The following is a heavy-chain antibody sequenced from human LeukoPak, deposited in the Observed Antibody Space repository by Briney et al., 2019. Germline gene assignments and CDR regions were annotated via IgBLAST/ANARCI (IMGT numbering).Heavy chain of an antibody. D-gene: IGHD2-2*02. CDR3: ARDVESGYCSSTSCYTHWFDP. Sequence: SETLSLTCTVSGGSISSSSYYWGWIRQPPGKGLEWIGSIYYNGSTYYNPSLKSRVTISVDTSKNQFSLKLSSVTAADTAVYYCARDVESGYCSSTSCYTHWFDPWGQGTLVTVSS. J-gene: IGHJ5*02. V-gene: IGHV4-39*07. CDR2: IYYNGST. CDR1: GGSISSSSYY.